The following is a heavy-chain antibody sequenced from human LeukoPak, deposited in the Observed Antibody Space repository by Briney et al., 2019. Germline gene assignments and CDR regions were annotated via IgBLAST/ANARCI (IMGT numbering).Heavy chain of an antibody. Sequence: GGSLRLSCAASGFTFSSYGMHWVRQAPGKGLEWVAFIRYDGSNKYYADSVKGRFTISRDNSKNTLYLQMNSLRAEDTAVYYCAKEGTEYSSSSGDFDYWGQGTLVTVSS. CDR3: AKEGTEYSSSSGDFDY. D-gene: IGHD6-6*01. J-gene: IGHJ4*02. V-gene: IGHV3-30*02. CDR2: IRYDGSNK. CDR1: GFTFSSYG.